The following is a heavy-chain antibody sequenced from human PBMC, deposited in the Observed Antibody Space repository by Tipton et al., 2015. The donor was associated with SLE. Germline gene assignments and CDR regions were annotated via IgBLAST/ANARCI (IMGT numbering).Heavy chain of an antibody. CDR1: GGSISSYY. V-gene: IGHV4-59*01. CDR2: IYYSGST. Sequence: LRLSCTVSGGSISSYYWSWIRQPPGKGLEWIGYIYYSGSTNYNPSFKTRVTISVDTSKNQFSLKLSSVTAADTAVYCCARAGKSFDSNSYRDYYSGMDVWGQGTTVTASS. CDR3: ARAGKSFDSNSYRDYYSGMDV. D-gene: IGHD3-22*01. J-gene: IGHJ6*02.